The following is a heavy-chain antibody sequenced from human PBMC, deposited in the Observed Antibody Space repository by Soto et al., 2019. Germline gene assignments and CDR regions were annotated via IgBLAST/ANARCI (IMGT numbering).Heavy chain of an antibody. CDR1: GFSLSTSGVG. D-gene: IGHD4-17*01. CDR2: IYWDDDK. J-gene: IGHJ4*02. V-gene: IGHV2-5*02. Sequence: QITLKESGPPLVKPTQTLTLTCTFSGFSLSTSGVGVGWIRQPPGKALEWLALIYWDDDKRYSPSLKSRLTIPKATTKSQVVLTMTIMDPVDTATYYCAHSLAASNCGDDEPINSFAYWGQGTLVTVSS. CDR3: AHSLAASNCGDDEPINSFAY.